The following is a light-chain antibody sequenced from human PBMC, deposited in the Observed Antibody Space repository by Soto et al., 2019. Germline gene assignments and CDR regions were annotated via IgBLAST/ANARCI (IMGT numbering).Light chain of an antibody. V-gene: IGKV1-12*01. CDR2: AAS. CDR3: QQANSFPLT. Sequence: DIQMTESPSSVSASVGDGATITCRASQGISSWLAWYKQKPGKAPKILSYAASSLQSGVPSRFRGSGSGADFTLTISSLKPEDFETYYCQQANSFPLTFGGGTKVDIK. J-gene: IGKJ4*01. CDR1: QGISSW.